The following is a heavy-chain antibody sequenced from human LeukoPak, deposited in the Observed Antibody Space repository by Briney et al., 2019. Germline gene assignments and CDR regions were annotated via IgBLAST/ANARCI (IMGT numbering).Heavy chain of an antibody. Sequence: GGSLQISCKASGYSFMNDWIGWVRQMPGKGLEWMGIIYPGDSDTRYSPSFQGQVTISADKSISTAYLQWSSLKASDTAMYYCARLLAAAGTSDYWGQGTLVTVSS. V-gene: IGHV5-51*01. CDR2: IYPGDSDT. J-gene: IGHJ4*02. D-gene: IGHD6-13*01. CDR1: GYSFMNDW. CDR3: ARLLAAAGTSDY.